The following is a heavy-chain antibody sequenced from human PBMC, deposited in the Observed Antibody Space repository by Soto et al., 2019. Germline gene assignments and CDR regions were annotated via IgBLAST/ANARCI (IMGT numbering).Heavy chain of an antibody. V-gene: IGHV4-4*02. CDR2: IYHGGST. J-gene: IGHJ3*02. D-gene: IGHD2-15*01. CDR3: ARGGGGSYELGALDI. Sequence: QVQLQESGPGLVKPSGTLSLTCAVSGDSISSNNWWSWVRQPPGKGLEWIGEIYHGGSTNYDPSLKSRVTISVDKSKNQFSLKLNSVTAADTAVYYCARGGGGSYELGALDIWGQGTMVTVSS. CDR1: GDSISSNNW.